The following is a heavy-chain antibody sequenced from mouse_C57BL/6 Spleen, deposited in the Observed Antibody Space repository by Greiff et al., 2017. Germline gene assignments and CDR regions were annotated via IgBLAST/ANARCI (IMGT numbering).Heavy chain of an antibody. Sequence: EVKLLESGPGLVKPSQSLSLTCSVTGYSITSGYYWNWIRQFPGNKLEWMGYISYDGSNNYNPSLKNRISITRDTSKNQFFLKLNSVTTEDTATYYCARGGGYYDYFDYWGQGTTLTVSS. V-gene: IGHV3-6*01. CDR1: GYSITSGYY. CDR2: ISYDGSN. CDR3: ARGGGYYDYFDY. D-gene: IGHD2-3*01. J-gene: IGHJ2*01.